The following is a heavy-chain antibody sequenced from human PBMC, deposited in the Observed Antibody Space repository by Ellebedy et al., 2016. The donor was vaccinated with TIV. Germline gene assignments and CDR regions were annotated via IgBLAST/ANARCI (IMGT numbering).Heavy chain of an antibody. V-gene: IGHV1-2*04. J-gene: IGHJ3*02. D-gene: IGHD2-15*01. CDR2: INPNSGGT. CDR1: GYTFTGYY. CDR3: AREGLYCSGGSCKGAFDI. Sequence: AASVKVSCKASGYTFTGYYMHWVRQAPGQGLEWMGWINPNSGGTNYAQKFQGWVTMTRDTSISTAYMELSRLRSDDTAVYYCAREGLYCSGGSCKGAFDIWGQGTMVTVSS.